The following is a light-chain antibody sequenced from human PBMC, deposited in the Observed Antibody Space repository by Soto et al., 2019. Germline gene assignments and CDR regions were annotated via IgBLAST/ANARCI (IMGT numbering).Light chain of an antibody. J-gene: IGKJ1*01. V-gene: IGKV3-15*01. CDR3: QQYNKWPWT. CDR2: GAS. Sequence: EIVMTQSPATLSASPGERATLSCRASQSVSSNLAWYQQKPGQAPRLLIYGASTRATGIPARFSGSGSGTEFTLTISSLQSEHSAVYYCQQYNKWPWTFGQGTKVDI. CDR1: QSVSSN.